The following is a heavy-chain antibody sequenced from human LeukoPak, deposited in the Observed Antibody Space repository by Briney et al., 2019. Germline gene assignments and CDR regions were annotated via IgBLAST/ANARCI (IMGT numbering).Heavy chain of an antibody. D-gene: IGHD1-26*01. Sequence: PSETLSLTCAVYGGSFSGYYWSWIRQPPGKGLKWIGEINHSGSTNYNPSLKSRVTISVDTSKNQFSLKLSSVTAADTAVYYCARHQRSLGGATYFDYRGQGTLVTVSS. CDR1: GGSFSGYY. J-gene: IGHJ4*02. CDR2: INHSGST. CDR3: ARHQRSLGGATYFDY. V-gene: IGHV4-34*01.